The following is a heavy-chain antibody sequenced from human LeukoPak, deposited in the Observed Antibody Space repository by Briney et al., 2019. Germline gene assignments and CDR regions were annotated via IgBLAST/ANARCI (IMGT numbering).Heavy chain of an antibody. Sequence: ASVKVSCKASGGTFSSYAISWVRQAPGQGLEWMGGIIPIFGTANYAQKFQGRVTITTDESTSTAYMELSSLRSEDTAVYYCARDIYHPYDFWSGYYDYWGQGTLVTVSS. CDR1: GGTFSSYA. CDR3: ARDIYHPYDFWSGYYDY. V-gene: IGHV1-69*05. CDR2: IIPIFGTA. D-gene: IGHD3-3*01. J-gene: IGHJ4*02.